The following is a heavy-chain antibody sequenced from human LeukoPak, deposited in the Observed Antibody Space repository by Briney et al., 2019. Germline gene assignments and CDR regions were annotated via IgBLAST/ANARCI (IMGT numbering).Heavy chain of an antibody. CDR2: IYYSRST. CDR1: GGSISSSSYH. CDR3: ARLESQWLVVWFDP. Sequence: SETLSLTCTVSGGSISSSSYHWRCIRQPPGKGLEWIGSIYYSRSTYHNPSLKSPVTISVDTSKNQLSRKPSSVTAADTAVYYRARLESQWLVVWFDPWGQGALVPVSS. V-gene: IGHV4-39*01. D-gene: IGHD6-19*01. J-gene: IGHJ5*02.